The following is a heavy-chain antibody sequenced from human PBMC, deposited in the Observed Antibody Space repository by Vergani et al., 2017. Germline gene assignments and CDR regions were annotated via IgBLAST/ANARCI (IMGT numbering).Heavy chain of an antibody. CDR1: GFTFSSYS. V-gene: IGHV3-48*01. J-gene: IGHJ6*02. CDR2: ISSSSSTI. D-gene: IGHD2-15*01. CDR3: ARDSQVREVAALYYYYYYGMDV. Sequence: EVQLVESGGGLVQPGWSLRLSCAASGFTFSSYSMNWVRQAPGKGLEWVSYISSSSSTIYYADSVKGRFTISRDNAKNSLYLQMNSLRAEDTAVYYCARDSQVREVAALYYYYYYGMDVWGQGTTVTVSS.